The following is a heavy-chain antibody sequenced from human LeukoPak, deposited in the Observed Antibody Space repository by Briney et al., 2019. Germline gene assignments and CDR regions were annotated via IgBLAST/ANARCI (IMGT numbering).Heavy chain of an antibody. V-gene: IGHV3-48*03. J-gene: IGHJ4*02. CDR1: GFTFSSYE. CDR3: ARSWYESYKFFPDY. Sequence: GGSLRLSCAASGFTFSSYEMNWVRQAPGKGLEWVSYISVSGRTINYSDSVKGRFTISRDNAKNSLYLQMNSLRAEDTAVYYCARSWYESYKFFPDYWGQGTLVTVSS. D-gene: IGHD1-26*01. CDR2: ISVSGRTI.